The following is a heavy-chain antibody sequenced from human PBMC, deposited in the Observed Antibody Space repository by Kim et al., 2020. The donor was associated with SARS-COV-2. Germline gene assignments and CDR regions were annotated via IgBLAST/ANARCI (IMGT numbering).Heavy chain of an antibody. J-gene: IGHJ3*02. Sequence: PSLQSRVTISVDASKNQVSLQLSSVTATDTAVFYCARHSPYHDILTDAFDIWGPGTMVTVSS. CDR3: ARHSPYHDILTDAFDI. D-gene: IGHD3-9*01. V-gene: IGHV4-59*08.